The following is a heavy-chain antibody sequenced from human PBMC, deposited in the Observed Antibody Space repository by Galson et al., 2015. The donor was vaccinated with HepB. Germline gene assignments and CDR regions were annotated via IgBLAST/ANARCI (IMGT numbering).Heavy chain of an antibody. V-gene: IGHV3-48*03. CDR1: GFTFSSYE. D-gene: IGHD6-19*01. J-gene: IGHJ3*02. Sequence: SLRLSCAASGFTFSSYEMNWVRQAPGKGLEWVSYVSSSGSTIYYADSVKGRFTISRDNAKNSLYLQMNSLRAEDTAVYYCARSRYSSGWLVAFDIWGQGTMVTVSS. CDR2: VSSSGSTI. CDR3: ARSRYSSGWLVAFDI.